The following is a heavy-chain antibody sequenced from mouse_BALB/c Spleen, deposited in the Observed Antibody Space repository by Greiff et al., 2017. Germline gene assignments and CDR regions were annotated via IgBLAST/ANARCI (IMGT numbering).Heavy chain of an antibody. CDR1: GYTFTSYW. V-gene: IGHV1S127*01. CDR3: TNYDNYVLYYYAMDY. Sequence: VQLQQPGAELVKPGASVKMSCKASGYTFTSYWMHWVKQRPGQGLEWIGTIDPSDSYTSYNQKFKGKATLTVDTSSSTAYMQLSSLTSEDSAVYYCTNYDNYVLYYYAMDYWGQGTSVTVSA. D-gene: IGHD2-1*01. J-gene: IGHJ4*01. CDR2: IDPSDSYT.